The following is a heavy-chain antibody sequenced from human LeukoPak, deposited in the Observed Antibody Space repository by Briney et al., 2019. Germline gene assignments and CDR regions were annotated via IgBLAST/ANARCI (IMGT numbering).Heavy chain of an antibody. D-gene: IGHD3-22*01. J-gene: IGHJ4*02. CDR2: ISYDGSNK. CDR3: AKDRVLYYYDSSGYYFGY. V-gene: IGHV3-30*18. CDR1: GFTFSSYG. Sequence: PGRSLRLSCAASGFTFSSYGMHWVRQAPGKGLEWVAVISYDGSNKYYADSVKGRFTISRDNSKNTLYLQMNSLRAEDTAVYYCAKDRVLYYYDSSGYYFGYWGQGTLVTVSS.